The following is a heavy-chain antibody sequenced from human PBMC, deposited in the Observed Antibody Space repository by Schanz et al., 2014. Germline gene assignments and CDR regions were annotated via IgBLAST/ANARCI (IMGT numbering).Heavy chain of an antibody. CDR1: GFDFNSYS. CDR3: ARDQIMAAAGLVDY. Sequence: VQLVESGGGLVQPGGSLRLSCAASGFDFNSYSMNWVRQAPGKGLEWLSYIDGKSTTVYYADSVKGRFTISRDNAKNSLYLQMNSLRAEDTAVYYCARDQIMAAAGLVDYWGHGTLVTVSS. J-gene: IGHJ4*01. D-gene: IGHD6-13*01. CDR2: IDGKSTTV. V-gene: IGHV3-48*04.